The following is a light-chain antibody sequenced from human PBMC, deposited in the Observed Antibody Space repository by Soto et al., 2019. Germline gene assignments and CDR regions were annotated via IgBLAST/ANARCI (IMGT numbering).Light chain of an antibody. J-gene: IGKJ5*01. V-gene: IGKV3-11*01. CDR1: QSIITS. CDR2: DAS. Sequence: EIVLTQSPATLSLTPGRGATLSCRASQSIITSLDWYQQTPGQAPRLLIFDASNRATGLPARVSGSGSGTDFTLTISSLEPDDFAVYYCQQCNSWPTFGQGTRLEI. CDR3: QQCNSWPT.